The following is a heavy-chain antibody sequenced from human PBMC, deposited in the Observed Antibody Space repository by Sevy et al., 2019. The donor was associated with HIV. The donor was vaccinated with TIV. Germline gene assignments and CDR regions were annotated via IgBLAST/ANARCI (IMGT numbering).Heavy chain of an antibody. Sequence: GGSLRLSCAASGFTFSSYGMHWVRQAPGKGLEWVALIWYDGTNKYYADSVKGRFTISSDNSENTFYLQMNSLRAEDTAVYYCARGGRIAVSGRVGYLDYWGQGILVTVSS. CDR2: IWYDGTNK. D-gene: IGHD6-19*01. CDR1: GFTFSSYG. CDR3: ARGGRIAVSGRVGYLDY. V-gene: IGHV3-33*01. J-gene: IGHJ4*02.